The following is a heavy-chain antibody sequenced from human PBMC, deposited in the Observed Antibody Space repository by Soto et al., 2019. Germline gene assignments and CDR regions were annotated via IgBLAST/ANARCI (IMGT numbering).Heavy chain of an antibody. CDR2: IIPILGTA. CDR1: GGTFSSYA. V-gene: IGHV1-69*13. D-gene: IGHD3-22*01. J-gene: IGHJ4*02. CDR3: ARADYYDSSGYFDY. Sequence: GASVKVSCKASGGTFSSYAISWVRQAPGQGLEWMGGIIPILGTANYAQKFQGRVTTTADESTSTAYMELSSLRSEDTAVYYCARADYYDSSGYFDYWGQGTLVTVSS.